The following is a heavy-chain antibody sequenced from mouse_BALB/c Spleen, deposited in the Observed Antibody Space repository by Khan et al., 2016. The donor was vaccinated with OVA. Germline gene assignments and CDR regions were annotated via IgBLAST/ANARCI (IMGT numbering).Heavy chain of an antibody. CDR1: GYTFTNYI. CDR3: ARDYGSSFWFAY. J-gene: IGHJ3*01. CDR2: INPYNDGT. Sequence: EVQLQESGPELVKPGASVKMSCKASGYTFTNYIIHWVRQKPGQGLEWIGYINPYNDGTKNNEKFKGKATLTSDKSSSTAYMELSGLTSEDAAVYYCARDYGSSFWFAYWGQGTLVTVSA. V-gene: IGHV1S136*01. D-gene: IGHD1-1*01.